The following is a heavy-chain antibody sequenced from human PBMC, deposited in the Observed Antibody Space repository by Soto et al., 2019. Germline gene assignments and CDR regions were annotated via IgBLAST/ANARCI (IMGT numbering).Heavy chain of an antibody. CDR1: GGSISSYY. Sequence: PSETLSLTCTVSGGSISSYYWSWIRQPPGKGLEWIGYIYYSGSTYYNPSLKSRVTISVDTSKNQFSLKLSSVTAADTAVYYCARDHYVYDILTGYGYYYGMDVWGQGTTVTVSS. J-gene: IGHJ6*02. CDR2: IYYSGST. CDR3: ARDHYVYDILTGYGYYYGMDV. V-gene: IGHV4-59*12. D-gene: IGHD3-9*01.